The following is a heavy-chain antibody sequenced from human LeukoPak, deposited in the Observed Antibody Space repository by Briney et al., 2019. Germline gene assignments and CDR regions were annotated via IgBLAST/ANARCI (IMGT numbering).Heavy chain of an antibody. CDR3: ASDKTAQLDNYYYYMDV. CDR2: IKQDGSEK. V-gene: IGHV3-7*01. Sequence: GGSLRLSCVASGFTFSSRDWMTWVRQAPGKWLEWVANIKQDGSEKNYVDSVKGRFTLSRDNGKNSLYLQMNSLRAEDTAVYYCASDKTAQLDNYYYYMDVWGKGTTVTISS. CDR1: GFTFSSRDW. J-gene: IGHJ6*03. D-gene: IGHD6-13*01.